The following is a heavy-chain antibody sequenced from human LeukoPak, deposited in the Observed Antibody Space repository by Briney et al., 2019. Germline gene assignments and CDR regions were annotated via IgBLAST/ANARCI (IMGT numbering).Heavy chain of an antibody. Sequence: RASVKVSCKASGYTFTSYGISWVRQAPGQGLEWMGWISAYNGNTNYAQKLQGRVTMTTDTSTSPAYMELRSLRSDDTAVYYCAREPNYYDSSGYCYWGQGTLVTVSS. CDR2: ISAYNGNT. V-gene: IGHV1-18*01. J-gene: IGHJ4*02. D-gene: IGHD3-22*01. CDR3: AREPNYYDSSGYCY. CDR1: GYTFTSYG.